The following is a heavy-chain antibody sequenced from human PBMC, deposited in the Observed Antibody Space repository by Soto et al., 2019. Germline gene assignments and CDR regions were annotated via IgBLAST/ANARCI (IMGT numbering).Heavy chain of an antibody. Sequence: EVKLLESGGGLAQPGGSLRISCVGSGFTFDSYAISWVRQAPGKGLQWISAISGNGAGTDYAHSVKGRFTISRDNSKNTVHLQMNSLRAEDTALYYCAKDTVGGYSFWSGYYSDGLDVWGQGTMVTVSS. CDR3: AKDTVGGYSFWSGYYSDGLDV. J-gene: IGHJ3*01. CDR1: GFTFDSYA. CDR2: ISGNGAGT. D-gene: IGHD3-3*01. V-gene: IGHV3-23*01.